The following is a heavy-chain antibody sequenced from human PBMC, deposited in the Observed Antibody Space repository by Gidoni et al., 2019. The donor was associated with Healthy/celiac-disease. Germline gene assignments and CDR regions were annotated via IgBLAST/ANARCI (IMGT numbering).Heavy chain of an antibody. CDR1: GGSFSGYY. CDR2: INHSGST. D-gene: IGHD3-10*01. Sequence: QVQLQQWGAGRLKPSETLSLTCAVYGGSFSGYYWSWIRQPPGKGLEWIGEINHSGSTNYNPSLKSRVTISVDTSKNQFSLKLSSVTAADTAVYYCARAHYGSGSHDYWGQGTLVTVSS. J-gene: IGHJ4*02. V-gene: IGHV4-34*01. CDR3: ARAHYGSGSHDY.